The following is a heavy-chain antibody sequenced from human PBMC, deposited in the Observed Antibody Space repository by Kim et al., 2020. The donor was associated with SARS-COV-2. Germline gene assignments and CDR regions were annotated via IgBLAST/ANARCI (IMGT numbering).Heavy chain of an antibody. V-gene: IGHV3-23*01. J-gene: IGHJ1*01. D-gene: IGHD3-16*01. CDR3: ARDTGIIPQRYLAL. Sequence: YAESVKGRFTIPRDNAKNHLHLQMTSLRAEDPGVYFCARDTGIIPQRYLALWGQGTLVTVPS.